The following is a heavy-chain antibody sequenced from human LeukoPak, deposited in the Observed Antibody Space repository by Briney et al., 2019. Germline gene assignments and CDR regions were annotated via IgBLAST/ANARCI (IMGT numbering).Heavy chain of an antibody. CDR3: VSAIRGSPIDY. D-gene: IGHD3-10*01. Sequence: GGSLRLSCAASGFSFSNYWMGRVRQAPGKGLACVANIKTDGSETYYVDSVKGRFTISRDNAKNSLFLQMNSLRAEDTAIYYCVSAIRGSPIDYWGQGTLVSAPS. CDR1: GFSFSNYW. V-gene: IGHV3-7*01. CDR2: IKTDGSET. J-gene: IGHJ4*02.